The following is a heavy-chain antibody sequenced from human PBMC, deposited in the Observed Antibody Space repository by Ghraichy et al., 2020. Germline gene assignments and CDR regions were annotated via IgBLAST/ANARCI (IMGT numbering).Heavy chain of an antibody. Sequence: SQTHSLTCAVYGGSFSGYYWSWIRQPPGKGLEWIGEINHSGSTNYNPSLKSRVTISVDTSKNQFSLKLSSVTAADTAVYYCARASGAYCSSTSCYTSRPNWFDPWGQGTLVTVSS. CDR1: GGSFSGYY. J-gene: IGHJ5*02. CDR2: INHSGST. CDR3: ARASGAYCSSTSCYTSRPNWFDP. D-gene: IGHD2-2*02. V-gene: IGHV4-34*01.